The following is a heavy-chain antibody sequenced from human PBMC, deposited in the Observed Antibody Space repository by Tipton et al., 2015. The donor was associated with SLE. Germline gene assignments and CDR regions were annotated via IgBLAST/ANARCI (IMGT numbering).Heavy chain of an antibody. J-gene: IGHJ5*02. V-gene: IGHV4-31*03. D-gene: IGHD4-11*01. Sequence: TLSLTCNVSGGSISSGGYYWSWIRQHPGKGLEWIGYTYYSGSPYYNPSLKSRVTISLDMSKNQFSLKLNSVTAADTAVYYCAREHDYSYGDWFDPWGQGTLVTVSS. CDR3: AREHDYSYGDWFDP. CDR2: TYYSGSP. CDR1: GGSISSGGYY.